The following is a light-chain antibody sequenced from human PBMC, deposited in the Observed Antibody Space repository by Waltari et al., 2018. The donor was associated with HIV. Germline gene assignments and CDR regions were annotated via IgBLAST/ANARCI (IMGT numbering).Light chain of an antibody. V-gene: IGLV3-19*01. Sequence: SSELTQDPAVSVALGQTVRTLCQGDSHRSYYASWYQQKPGQAPVLVIYGKNNRPSGIPDRFSGSSSGNTASLTITGAQAEDEADYYCNSRDSSGNPHVVFGGGTKLTVL. CDR3: NSRDSSGNPHVV. CDR2: GKN. J-gene: IGLJ2*01. CDR1: SHRSYY.